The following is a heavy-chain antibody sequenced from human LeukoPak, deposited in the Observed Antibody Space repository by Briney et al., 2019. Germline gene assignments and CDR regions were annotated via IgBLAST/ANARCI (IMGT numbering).Heavy chain of an antibody. V-gene: IGHV3-9*01. CDR3: ARGSCGGDCYSVDY. CDR2: ITWNSGSV. D-gene: IGHD2-21*02. CDR1: GFTFDDYA. Sequence: GGSLRLSCAASGFTFDDYAMHWVRQAPGKGLEWVSGITWNSGSVVYADFVKGRFTISRDNAKNSLYLQMNSLRPEDTALYYCARGSCGGDCYSVDYWGQGTLVTVSS. J-gene: IGHJ4*02.